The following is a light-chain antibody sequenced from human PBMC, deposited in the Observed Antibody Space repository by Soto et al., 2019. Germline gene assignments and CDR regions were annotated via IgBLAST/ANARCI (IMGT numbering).Light chain of an antibody. CDR3: QSYDSSLSGSGV. Sequence: QAVVTQPPSVSGVPGQRVTISCTGSSSNIGAGYDVHWYQQLPGTAPKLLIYDNSNRPSGVPDRFSGSKSGTSASLAITGLQAEDEADYYCQSYDSSLSGSGVFGGGTKLTVL. CDR1: SSNIGAGYD. J-gene: IGLJ2*01. CDR2: DNS. V-gene: IGLV1-40*01.